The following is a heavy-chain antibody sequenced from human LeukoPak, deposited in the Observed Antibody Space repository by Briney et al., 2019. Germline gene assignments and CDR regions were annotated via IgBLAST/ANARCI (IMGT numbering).Heavy chain of an antibody. D-gene: IGHD1-26*01. CDR3: ARDRPELGYAFDI. V-gene: IGHV3-21*01. CDR2: ISSSSSYI. J-gene: IGHJ3*02. CDR1: GFTFSSYS. Sequence: GGSLRLSCAASGFTFSSYSMNWVRQAPGKGLEWVSSISSSSSYIYYADSVKGRFTISRDNAKNSLYLQMNSLRAEDTAVYYCARDRPELGYAFDIWGQGTMVTVSS.